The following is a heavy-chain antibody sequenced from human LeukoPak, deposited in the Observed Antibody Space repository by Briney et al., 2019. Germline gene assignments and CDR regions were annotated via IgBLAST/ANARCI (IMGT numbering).Heavy chain of an antibody. CDR1: DGSISSYY. CDR3: ARYSLYDYVWGSHRQTFAFDY. CDR2: IYYSGST. V-gene: IGHV4-59*01. Sequence: SETLSLTCTVSDGSISSYYWSWVRQPPGKGLEWIGYIYYSGSTNYNPSLTSRGTISVDTSKNQFSLKLSSVTAADTAVYYCARYSLYDYVWGSHRQTFAFDYWGQGSLVTVSS. D-gene: IGHD3-16*02. J-gene: IGHJ4*02.